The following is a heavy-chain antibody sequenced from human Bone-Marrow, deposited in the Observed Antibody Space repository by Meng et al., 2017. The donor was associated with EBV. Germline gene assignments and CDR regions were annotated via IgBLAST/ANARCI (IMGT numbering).Heavy chain of an antibody. CDR3: ARHSAQIVVVIPLGWFDP. CDR2: IYHSGST. D-gene: IGHD2-21*01. V-gene: IGHV4-39*01. Sequence: QLTEWGPGTVMPSGPLSLPVTLFGGYTRCSSSSWGWILTPPGKGLGWMGSIYHSGSTYNNSSLKRRVTISVDTSKNQFTLKLNPVTAADTAVYYCARHSAQIVVVIPLGWFDPWGQGTLVTVSS. J-gene: IGHJ5*02. CDR1: GGYTRCSSSS.